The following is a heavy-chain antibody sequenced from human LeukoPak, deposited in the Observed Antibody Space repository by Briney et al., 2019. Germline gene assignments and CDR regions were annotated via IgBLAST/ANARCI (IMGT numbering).Heavy chain of an antibody. D-gene: IGHD6-19*01. Sequence: GGSLRLSCAASGFTFSSYGMHWVRQAPGKGLEWVAFIRYDGSNKYYADSVKGRFTISRDNSKNTLYLQMNSLRAEDTAVYYCAKRRSSGWSAFDYWGQGTLVTVSS. CDR3: AKRRSSGWSAFDY. CDR2: IRYDGSNK. J-gene: IGHJ4*02. V-gene: IGHV3-30*02. CDR1: GFTFSSYG.